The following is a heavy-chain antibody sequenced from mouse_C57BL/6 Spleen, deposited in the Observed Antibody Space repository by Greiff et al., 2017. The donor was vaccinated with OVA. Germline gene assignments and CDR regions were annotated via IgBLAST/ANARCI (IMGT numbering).Heavy chain of an antibody. J-gene: IGHJ1*03. D-gene: IGHD1-1*01. V-gene: IGHV5-4*01. CDR1: GFTFSSYA. CDR3: AREELRNWYFDV. CDR2: ISDGGSYT. Sequence: EVNVVESGGGLVKPGGSLKLSCAASGFTFSSYAMSWVRQTPEKRLEWVATISDGGSYTYYPDNVKGRFTISRDNAKNNLYLQMSHLKSEDTAMYYCAREELRNWYFDVWGTGTTVTVSS.